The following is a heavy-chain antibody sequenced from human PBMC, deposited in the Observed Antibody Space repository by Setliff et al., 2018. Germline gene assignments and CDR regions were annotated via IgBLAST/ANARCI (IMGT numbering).Heavy chain of an antibody. D-gene: IGHD2-8*01. Sequence: ASVKVSRKASGYTFTNYGVTWVRQAPGQGLEWMGWISPYSGNTYYAPELQGRVTLTTDTSTTTAYLELRSLTSDDTAVYYCSRLVRYCTTTTCQRASGDDYWGQGTLVTVSS. CDR3: SRLVRYCTTTTCQRASGDDY. V-gene: IGHV1-18*01. J-gene: IGHJ4*02. CDR1: GYTFTNYG. CDR2: ISPYSGNT.